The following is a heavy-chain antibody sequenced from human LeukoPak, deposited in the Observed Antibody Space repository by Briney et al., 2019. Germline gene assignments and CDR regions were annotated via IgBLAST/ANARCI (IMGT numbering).Heavy chain of an antibody. V-gene: IGHV3-49*04. Sequence: GGSLRLSCTASGFTYGGYAMTWVRPAPRKGLAWVGFIRSKIYGRTTEYAASVKGRYTISRDDSKGIAYLQMNSLKTEDTVVYYCTRDQTPYYWGEGTLVTVSS. CDR1: GFTYGGYA. CDR3: TRDQTPYY. CDR2: IRSKIYGRTT. J-gene: IGHJ4*02.